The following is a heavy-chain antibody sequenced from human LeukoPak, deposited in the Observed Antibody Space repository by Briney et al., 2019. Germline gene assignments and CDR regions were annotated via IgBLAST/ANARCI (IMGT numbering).Heavy chain of an antibody. V-gene: IGHV3-23*01. CDR2: MCGSAGCT. J-gene: IGHJ5*02. Sequence: GGSLRLSCAASGFTFNIYAMSWVRLAPGKGLQWVASMCGSAGCTFYADSVKGRFTISRDNSKNTLYLQMNSLRAEDTAIYYCARDRPNYHESNGHYYNRDGDHWGQGTLVTVSS. CDR1: GFTFNIYA. D-gene: IGHD3-22*01. CDR3: ARDRPNYHESNGHYYNRDGDH.